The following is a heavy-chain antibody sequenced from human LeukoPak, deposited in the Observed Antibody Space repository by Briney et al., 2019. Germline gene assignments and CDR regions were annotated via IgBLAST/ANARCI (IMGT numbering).Heavy chain of an antibody. CDR2: IYYSGST. CDR1: GGSLNSYY. V-gene: IGHV4-59*01. D-gene: IGHD3-10*02. CDR3: ARDVRGDYFDY. Sequence: SETPSLNFTVSGGSLNSYYWSWIRQPPGKGLEWIGYIYYSGSTNYNPSLKSRVTISVDTSKNQFSLKLSSVTAADTAVYYCARDVRGDYFDYWGQGTLVTVSS. J-gene: IGHJ4*02.